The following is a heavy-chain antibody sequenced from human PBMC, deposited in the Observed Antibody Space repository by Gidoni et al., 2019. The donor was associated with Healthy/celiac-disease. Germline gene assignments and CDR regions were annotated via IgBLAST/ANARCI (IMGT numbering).Heavy chain of an antibody. Sequence: QVQLVQSGAEVKKPGASVKVSCKASGYTFTGYYMHWVRQAPGPGLEWMGWINPNSGGTNYAQKFQGRVTMTRDTSISTAYMELSRLRSDDTAVYYCARCRRYCSGGSCYSQAFDIWGQGTMVTVSS. CDR3: ARCRRYCSGGSCYSQAFDI. V-gene: IGHV1-2*02. D-gene: IGHD2-15*01. CDR2: INPNSGGT. CDR1: GYTFTGYY. J-gene: IGHJ3*02.